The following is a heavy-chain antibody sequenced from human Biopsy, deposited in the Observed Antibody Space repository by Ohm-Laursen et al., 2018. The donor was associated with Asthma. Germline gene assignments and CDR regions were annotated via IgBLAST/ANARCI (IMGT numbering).Heavy chain of an antibody. Sequence: SLRLSCSASGFSFSNYGMHWVRQAPGKGLDWVAVISFDGTNRNYTDSVKGRFTIARDNSRNTLHLEMNSLRAEDTAVYFCAKEVFPGWELRRGPDSWGQGTLVTVSS. D-gene: IGHD1-26*01. CDR2: ISFDGTNR. J-gene: IGHJ4*02. V-gene: IGHV3-30*18. CDR3: AKEVFPGWELRRGPDS. CDR1: GFSFSNYG.